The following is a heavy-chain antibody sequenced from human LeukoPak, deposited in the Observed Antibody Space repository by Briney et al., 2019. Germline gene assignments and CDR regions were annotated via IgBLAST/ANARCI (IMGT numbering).Heavy chain of an antibody. CDR3: ARVDPGGDYFDY. V-gene: IGHV1-18*01. D-gene: IGHD3-10*01. CDR2: ISAYNGNT. J-gene: IGHJ4*02. Sequence: ASVKVSCKASGYIFTSYGISWVRQAPGQGLEWMGWISAYNGNTNYAQKLQGRVTMTTDTSTSTAYMELRSLRSDDTAVYYCARVDPGGDYFDYWGQGTLVTVSS. CDR1: GYIFTSYG.